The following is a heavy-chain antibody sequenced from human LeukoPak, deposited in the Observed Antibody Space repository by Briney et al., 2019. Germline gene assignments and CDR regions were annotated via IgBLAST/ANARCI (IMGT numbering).Heavy chain of an antibody. D-gene: IGHD2-21*02. CDR1: GYTFTAYY. V-gene: IGHV1-2*02. CDR3: ARDYCGGDCSYDY. CDR2: ISPNSGGT. J-gene: IGHJ4*02. Sequence: ASVKVSCKASGYTFTAYYMHWVRQAPGQGLEWMGWISPNSGGTNYAQKFQGRVTMTRDTSISTAYMELSRLRSDDTAVYYCARDYCGGDCSYDYWGQGTLVTVSS.